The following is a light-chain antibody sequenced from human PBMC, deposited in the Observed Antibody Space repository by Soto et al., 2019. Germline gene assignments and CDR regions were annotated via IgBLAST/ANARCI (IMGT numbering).Light chain of an antibody. Sequence: QSALTQPASVSGSTGQSITISCTGTSSDVGGHNYVSWYQQHPGKAPKLLIYEVRVRPSGVSIRFSGSKSANTASLTISGLQAEDEADYYCSSYTTTSTLRVFGGGTKVTVL. CDR1: SSDVGGHNY. CDR3: SSYTTTSTLRV. J-gene: IGLJ3*02. CDR2: EVR. V-gene: IGLV2-14*01.